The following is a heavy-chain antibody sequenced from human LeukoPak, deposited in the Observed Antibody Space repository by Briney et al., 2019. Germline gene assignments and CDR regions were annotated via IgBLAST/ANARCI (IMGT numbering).Heavy chain of an antibody. CDR2: INPSGSST. D-gene: IGHD4-11*01. Sequence: ASVNVSCKASRYTFTNYYMHWVRQAPGQGLEWMGIINPSGSSTSYAQKFQGRVTMTRDTSTNTVYMELSSLRSEDTAVYYCARDSYSNSAKYYFDYWGQGTLVTVSS. V-gene: IGHV1-46*01. J-gene: IGHJ4*02. CDR3: ARDSYSNSAKYYFDY. CDR1: RYTFTNYY.